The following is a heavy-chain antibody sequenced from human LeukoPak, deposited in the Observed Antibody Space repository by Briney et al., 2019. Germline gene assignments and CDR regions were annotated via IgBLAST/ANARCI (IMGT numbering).Heavy chain of an antibody. D-gene: IGHD2-21*02. CDR3: ASRVVVTAGFDY. CDR1: GVTFSSYE. Sequence: GGSLRLSCAASGVTFSSYELNWVRQTPGKGLEWVSYINPSGNTIYYADSVKGRFTISRDNAKNSLYLQMNSLRAEDTAVYYCASRVVVTAGFDYWGQGTLVTVSS. CDR2: INPSGNTI. J-gene: IGHJ4*02. V-gene: IGHV3-48*03.